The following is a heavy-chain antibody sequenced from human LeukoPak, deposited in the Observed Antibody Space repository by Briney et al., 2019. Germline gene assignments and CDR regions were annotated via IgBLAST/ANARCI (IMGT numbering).Heavy chain of an antibody. CDR3: ARGPYYYDSSGYYYYFDY. CDR2: IYTSGST. CDR1: GGSISSYY. J-gene: IGHJ4*02. Sequence: SETLSLTCTVSGGSISSYYWSWIRQTAGKGLEWIGRIYTSGSTNYNPSLKSRVTMSVDTSKNQFSRTLSSVTAADTAVYYCARGPYYYDSSGYYYYFDYWGQGTLVTVSS. V-gene: IGHV4-4*07. D-gene: IGHD3-22*01.